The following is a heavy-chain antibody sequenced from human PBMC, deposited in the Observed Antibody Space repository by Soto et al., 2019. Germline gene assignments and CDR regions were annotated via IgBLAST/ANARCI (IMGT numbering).Heavy chain of an antibody. V-gene: IGHV4-38-2*01. Sequence: SETVSLTCAVSGYSISNGYYWGWIRQPPGKGLEWIGTIYHSGSTYYNPSLKSRVTISVDTSKNQFTLKLNSVAAADSSIYYCARALYCSGGSRYCLRGMDVWGLGTTVT. CDR3: ARALYCSGGSRYCLRGMDV. CDR1: GYSISNGYY. J-gene: IGHJ6*02. D-gene: IGHD2-15*01. CDR2: IYHSGST.